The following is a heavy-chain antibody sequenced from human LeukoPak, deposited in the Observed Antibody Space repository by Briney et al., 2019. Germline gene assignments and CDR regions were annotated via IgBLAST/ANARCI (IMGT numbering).Heavy chain of an antibody. D-gene: IGHD3-22*01. Sequence: PGGSLRLSCAASGFTFSSYAMSWVRQAPGKGLEWVSAIIGSGDRTYYADSAKGRFTISRDNSKNTLYLQMNSLRAEDTAVYYCAKRYYGGSGYRSYYFDYWGQGTLVTVSS. CDR3: AKRYYGGSGYRSYYFDY. CDR2: IIGSGDRT. J-gene: IGHJ4*02. CDR1: GFTFSSYA. V-gene: IGHV3-23*01.